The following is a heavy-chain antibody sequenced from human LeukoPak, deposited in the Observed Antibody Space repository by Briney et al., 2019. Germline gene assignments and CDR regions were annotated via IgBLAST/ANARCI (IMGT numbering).Heavy chain of an antibody. CDR1: GDNVSNNSAV. CDR3: ARGRSWGESGFDY. J-gene: IGHJ4*02. V-gene: IGHV6-1*01. D-gene: IGHD6-13*01. CDR2: TYYRSKWYN. Sequence: SQTLSLTCAISGDNVSNNSAVWNWIRQSPSRGLEWLGRTYYRSKWYNDYAVSVTSRITISPDTSKNQFSLQLKSVTPDDTAVYYCARGRSWGESGFDYWGQGTLVTVSS.